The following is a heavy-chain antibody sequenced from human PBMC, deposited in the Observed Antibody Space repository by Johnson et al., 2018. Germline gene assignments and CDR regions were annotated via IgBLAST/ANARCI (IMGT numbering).Heavy chain of an antibody. Sequence: VRLVQSGGGLVQPGRSLRLCCTASGFTFGDYAMSWFRQAPGKGLEWVGFIRSKADGGTTEYAASVKGRFTISRDDSKNTLYLQMNSLKTEDTAVYYCTTDYSPCEGPGSGYSSAEYFQHWGQGTLVTVSS. J-gene: IGHJ1*01. CDR1: GFTFGDYA. D-gene: IGHD2-15*01. V-gene: IGHV3-49*03. CDR2: IRSKADGGTT. CDR3: TTDYSPCEGPGSGYSSAEYFQH.